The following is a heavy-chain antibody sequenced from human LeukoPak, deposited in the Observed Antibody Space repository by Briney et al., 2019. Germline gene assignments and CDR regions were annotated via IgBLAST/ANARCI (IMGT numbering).Heavy chain of an antibody. J-gene: IGHJ4*02. Sequence: GESLKISCKGYGYRFTTYWIGWVRQMPGKGLEWMGIIYPSDSDTRYSSSFQGQVTISADKSISTAYLQWSSLKASGTAMYYCAVVYSSGWAIDYWGQGTLVTVSS. CDR1: GYRFTTYW. CDR2: IYPSDSDT. CDR3: AVVYSSGWAIDY. V-gene: IGHV5-51*01. D-gene: IGHD6-19*01.